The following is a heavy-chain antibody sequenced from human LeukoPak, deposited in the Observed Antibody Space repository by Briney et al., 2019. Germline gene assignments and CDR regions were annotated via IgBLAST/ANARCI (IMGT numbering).Heavy chain of an antibody. CDR1: GFSFDNYA. Sequence: GGSLRLSCVASGFSFDNYAMNWVRQAPGKGLEWVSLIIGSSGSTFYADYVKGRFTISRDKSKNTLYLQMNSLRAEDTAVYYCAKGSYDYIEIAYFDYWGQGSLVTVSS. CDR2: IIGSSGST. V-gene: IGHV3-23*01. D-gene: IGHD5-12*01. CDR3: AKGSYDYIEIAYFDY. J-gene: IGHJ4*02.